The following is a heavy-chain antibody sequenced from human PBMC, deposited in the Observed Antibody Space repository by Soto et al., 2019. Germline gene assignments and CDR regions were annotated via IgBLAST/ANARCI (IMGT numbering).Heavy chain of an antibody. V-gene: IGHV4-39*01. CDR1: GGSISSSSYY. CDR2: IYYSRST. J-gene: IGHJ4*02. D-gene: IGHD6-19*01. Sequence: QLQLQESGPGLVKPSETLSLTCTVSGGSISSSSYYWGWIRQPPGKGLEWIGNIYYSRSTYYNPSRKSRVTISVDTSKNQFSLKLRSVTAADTAVYYCARRGSGGIAVAGTSFDYWGQGTLVTVSS. CDR3: ARRGSGGIAVAGTSFDY.